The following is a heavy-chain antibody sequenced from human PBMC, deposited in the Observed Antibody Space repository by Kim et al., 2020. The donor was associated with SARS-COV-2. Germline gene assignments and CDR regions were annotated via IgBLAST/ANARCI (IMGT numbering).Heavy chain of an antibody. CDR2: M. Sequence: MSYPNYGKGRFTISRDRAKNPLHLQMNSLRAEDTAVYYCARGSGASDYWGQGTLVTVSS. J-gene: IGHJ4*02. D-gene: IGHD7-27*01. V-gene: IGHV3-11*04. CDR3: ARGSGASDY.